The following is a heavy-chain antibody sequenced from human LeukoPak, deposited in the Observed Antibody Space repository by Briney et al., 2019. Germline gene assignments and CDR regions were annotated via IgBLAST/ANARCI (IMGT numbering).Heavy chain of an antibody. CDR3: ARDPKRYCSGGSCYVDY. Sequence: GRSLRLSCAASGFTFSSFAMHWVRQAPGKGLEWVAIIPYDGSDKVYADSVKGRFTISRDNSKNTLYLQMNSLRSEDTAVYHCARDPKRYCSGGSCYVDYWGQGTLVTVSS. J-gene: IGHJ4*02. CDR2: IPYDGSDK. CDR1: GFTFSSFA. V-gene: IGHV3-30-3*01. D-gene: IGHD2-15*01.